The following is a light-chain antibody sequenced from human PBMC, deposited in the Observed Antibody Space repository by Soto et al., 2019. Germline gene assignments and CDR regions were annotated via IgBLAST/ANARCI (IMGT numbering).Light chain of an antibody. CDR3: CSYAGSYTLL. CDR1: SSDVGAYNY. V-gene: IGLV2-11*01. Sequence: QSVLTQPRSVSGSPRQSVTISCTGTSSDVGAYNYVSWFQQHPGKAPKLMMSDVSKRPSGVPDRFSGSKSGTTASLTISGLQAEDEADYYCCSYAGSYTLLFGGGTKVTVL. CDR2: DVS. J-gene: IGLJ2*01.